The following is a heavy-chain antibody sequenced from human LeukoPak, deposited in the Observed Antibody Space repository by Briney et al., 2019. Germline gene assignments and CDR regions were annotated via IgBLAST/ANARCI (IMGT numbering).Heavy chain of an antibody. J-gene: IGHJ5*01. CDR3: ARVISESRTATNPFDS. Sequence: GGSLRLSCAASGFTFSNYAMSWVRQAPGKGLEWVSAISGSASSTYHADSVKGRFTISRDNSKNTLYLQMNSLRADDTAVYYCARVISESRTATNPFDSWGQGTLVTVS. D-gene: IGHD4-11*01. V-gene: IGHV3-23*01. CDR1: GFTFSNYA. CDR2: ISGSASST.